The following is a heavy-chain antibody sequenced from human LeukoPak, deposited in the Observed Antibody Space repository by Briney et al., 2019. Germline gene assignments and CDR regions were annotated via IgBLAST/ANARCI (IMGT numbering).Heavy chain of an antibody. D-gene: IGHD6-19*01. CDR2: IYYSGST. Sequence: PSQTLSLTCTVSGGSISSGDYYWSWIRQPPGKGLEWIGYIYYSGSTNYNPSLKSRVTISVDTFKNQFSLKLSSVTAADTAVYYCARDSSGWPPNFDYWGQGTLVTVSS. J-gene: IGHJ4*02. V-gene: IGHV4-61*08. CDR1: GGSISSGDYY. CDR3: ARDSSGWPPNFDY.